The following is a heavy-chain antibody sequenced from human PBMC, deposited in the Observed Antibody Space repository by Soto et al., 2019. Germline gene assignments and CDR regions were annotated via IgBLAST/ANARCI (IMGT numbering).Heavy chain of an antibody. Sequence: GGSLRLSCAASGFTFSSYGMHWVRQAPGKGLEWVAVIWYDGSNKYYADSVKGRFTISRDNSKNTLYLQMNSLRAEDTAVYYCARDGYGSGSYYIDYWGQGTLVTVSS. V-gene: IGHV3-33*01. D-gene: IGHD3-10*01. J-gene: IGHJ4*02. CDR3: ARDGYGSGSYYIDY. CDR1: GFTFSSYG. CDR2: IWYDGSNK.